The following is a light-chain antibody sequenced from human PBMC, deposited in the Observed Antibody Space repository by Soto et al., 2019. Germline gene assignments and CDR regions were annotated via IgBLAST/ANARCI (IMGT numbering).Light chain of an antibody. V-gene: IGKV3-15*01. CDR2: GAS. CDR3: QQYNHWPRGYT. J-gene: IGKJ2*01. CDR1: QSVSDN. Sequence: EIVMTQSPATLSVSPGERATLSCRAGQSVSDNLAWYQQRPGQAPRLLFYGASTRATGVPVRFSASGSGTEFTLTISSLQSEDCAVYYCQQYNHWPRGYTFGQGTKLEIK.